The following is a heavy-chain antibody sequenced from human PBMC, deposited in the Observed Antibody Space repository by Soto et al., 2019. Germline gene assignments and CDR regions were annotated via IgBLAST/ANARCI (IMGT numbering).Heavy chain of an antibody. Sequence: ASVKVSCKASGYTFTGYYMHWVRQAPGQGLEWMGWINPNSGGTNYAQKFQGWVTMTRDTSISTAYMELSRLRSDDTAVYYCARDMWEGEVAVAGTSVVDYYGMDVWGQGTTVTVSS. CDR3: ARDMWEGEVAVAGTSVVDYYGMDV. CDR2: INPNSGGT. D-gene: IGHD6-19*01. V-gene: IGHV1-2*04. J-gene: IGHJ6*02. CDR1: GYTFTGYY.